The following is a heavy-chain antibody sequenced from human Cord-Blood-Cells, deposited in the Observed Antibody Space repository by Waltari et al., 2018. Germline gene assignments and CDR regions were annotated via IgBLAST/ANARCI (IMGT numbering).Heavy chain of an antibody. Sequence: EVQLVESGGGLVQPGGSLRLSCAASGITFSSSAISWVRQASGKGLEWVSAISGSGGSTYYADSVKGRFTISRDNSKNTLYLQMNSLRAEDTAVYYCAKDTDIVVVVAAIPVGGMDVWGQGTTVTVSS. CDR2: ISGSGGST. J-gene: IGHJ6*02. CDR1: GITFSSSA. CDR3: AKDTDIVVVVAAIPVGGMDV. D-gene: IGHD2-15*01. V-gene: IGHV3-23*04.